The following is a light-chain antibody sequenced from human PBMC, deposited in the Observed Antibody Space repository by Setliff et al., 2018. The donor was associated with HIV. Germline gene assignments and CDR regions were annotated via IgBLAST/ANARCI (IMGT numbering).Light chain of an antibody. V-gene: IGLV3-21*03. CDR3: QVWDSGSDHQV. CDR1: NIGSKS. CDR2: DDS. Sequence: SFELTQPPSVSVAPGKTARITCGGNNIGSKSVHWYQQKPGQAPVLVVYDDSDRPSGIPERFSGSNSGNTATLTISRVEAGDEADYYCQVWDSGSDHQVFGTGTKVTVL. J-gene: IGLJ1*01.